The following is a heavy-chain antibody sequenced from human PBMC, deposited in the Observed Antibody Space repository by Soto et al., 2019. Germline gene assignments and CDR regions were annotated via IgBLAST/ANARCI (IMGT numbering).Heavy chain of an antibody. CDR1: GGSISSYY. Sequence: KPSETLSLTCTVSGGSISSYYWSWIRQPPGKGLEWIGYIYYSGSTNYNPSLKSRVTISVDTSKNQFSLKLSSVTAADTAVYYCARYGSGSSVWFDPWGRGTLVTVSS. V-gene: IGHV4-59*01. J-gene: IGHJ5*02. D-gene: IGHD3-10*01. CDR3: ARYGSGSSVWFDP. CDR2: IYYSGST.